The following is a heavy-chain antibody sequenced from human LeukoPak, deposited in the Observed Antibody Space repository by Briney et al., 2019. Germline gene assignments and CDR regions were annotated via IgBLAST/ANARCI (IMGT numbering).Heavy chain of an antibody. CDR2: INPSGGST. Sequence: ASVKVSCKASGYTFTSYGISWVRQAPGQGLEWMGIINPSGGSTSYAQKFQGRVTMTRDTSTSTVYMELSSLRSEDTAVYYCARASNTYYYDSSGYAFDPWGQGTLVTVSS. D-gene: IGHD3-22*01. J-gene: IGHJ5*02. V-gene: IGHV1-46*01. CDR1: GYTFTSYG. CDR3: ARASNTYYYDSSGYAFDP.